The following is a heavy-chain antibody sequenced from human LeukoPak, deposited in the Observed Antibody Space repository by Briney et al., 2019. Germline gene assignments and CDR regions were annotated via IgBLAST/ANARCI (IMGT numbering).Heavy chain of an antibody. D-gene: IGHD1-1*01. J-gene: IGHJ4*02. CDR3: AMARPRTNFDY. CDR1: GFTFSSYW. Sequence: GGSLRLSCAASGFTFSSYWMSWVRQAPGKGLEWVANIKQDGSEKYYVDSVKGRFTISRDNAKNPLYLQMNSLRAEDTAVYYCAMARPRTNFDYWGQGTLVTVSS. V-gene: IGHV3-7*01. CDR2: IKQDGSEK.